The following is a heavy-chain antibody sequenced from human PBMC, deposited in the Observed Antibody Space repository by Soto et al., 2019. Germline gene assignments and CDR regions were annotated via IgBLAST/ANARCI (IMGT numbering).Heavy chain of an antibody. Sequence: GGSLRLSCAASGFTFSSYVMHWVRQAPGKGLEWVAVMWWHGRDKFYAYSVKGRFTISRDNSNNTLYLQMNSLRAEDTAVYYCVKDGGGESWRFTFDNWGQGTLVTVSS. V-gene: IGHV3-33*06. J-gene: IGHJ4*02. CDR1: GFTFSSYV. D-gene: IGHD3-16*01. CDR3: VKDGGGESWRFTFDN. CDR2: MWWHGRDK.